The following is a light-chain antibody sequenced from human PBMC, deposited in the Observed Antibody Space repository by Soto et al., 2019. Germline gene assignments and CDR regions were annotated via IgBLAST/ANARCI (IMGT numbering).Light chain of an antibody. J-gene: IGKJ5*01. Sequence: DIQMTQSPSSVSASVGDRVIITCRASQGIKSWLAWFQQKPGNAPKLLIYDANTLQSGVPSRFSGSGSGTDFILTISSLQPEDCATYYCQQADSFPIAFGQGTRLEMK. V-gene: IGKV1D-12*01. CDR1: QGIKSW. CDR3: QQADSFPIA. CDR2: DAN.